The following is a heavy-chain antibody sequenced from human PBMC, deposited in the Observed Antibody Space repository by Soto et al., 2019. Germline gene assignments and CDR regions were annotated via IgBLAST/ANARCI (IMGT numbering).Heavy chain of an antibody. D-gene: IGHD6-13*01. V-gene: IGHV3-11*01. CDR1: GFTFSDYY. CDR2: ISSSGGII. CDR3: ARDSGDSSSWYGTYFDC. Sequence: GGSLRLSCAASGFTFSDYYMSWIRQAPGKGLEWVSYISSSGGIIYYADSVKGRFTISRDNAKNSLYLQMDSLRVEDTAVYYCARDSGDSSSWYGTYFDCWGQGTLVTVSS. J-gene: IGHJ4*02.